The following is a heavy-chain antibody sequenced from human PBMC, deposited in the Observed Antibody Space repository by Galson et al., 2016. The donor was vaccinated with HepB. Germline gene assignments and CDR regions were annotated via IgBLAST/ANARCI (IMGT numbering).Heavy chain of an antibody. CDR3: ARVGVIPYYYYGMDV. CDR2: INSDGSST. J-gene: IGHJ6*01. D-gene: IGHD3-10*01. V-gene: IGHV3-74*01. CDR1: GFTFTSYW. Sequence: SLRLSCAASGFTFTSYWIHWVRQVPGEGLVWVSRINSDGSSTHYADSVKGRFTISRDNAKNTVYLQMNSLRVEDTAVYYCARVGVIPYYYYGMDVWSQGTIVIVSS.